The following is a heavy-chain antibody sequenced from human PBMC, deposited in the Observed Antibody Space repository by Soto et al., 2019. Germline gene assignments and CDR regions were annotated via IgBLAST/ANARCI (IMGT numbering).Heavy chain of an antibody. CDR1: GGTFCSYT. V-gene: IGHV1-69*04. Sequence: ASVKVSCKASGGTFCSYTISWVRQAPGQGLEWMGRIIPILGIANYAQKFQGRVTITADKSTSTAYMELSSLRSEDMAVYYCERDQMIAPVAKNWFDPWGQGTLVTVSS. CDR2: IIPILGIA. D-gene: IGHD3-22*01. J-gene: IGHJ5*02. CDR3: ERDQMIAPVAKNWFDP.